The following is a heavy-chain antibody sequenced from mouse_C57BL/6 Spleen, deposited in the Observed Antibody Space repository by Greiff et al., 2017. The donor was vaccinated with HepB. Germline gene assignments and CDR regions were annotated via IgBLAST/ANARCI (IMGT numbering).Heavy chain of an antibody. CDR3: ARRPGSSYFDY. Sequence: VKLMESGAELARPGASVKLSCKASGYTFTSYGISWVKQRTGQGLEWIGEIYPRSGNTYYNEEFKGKATLTADKSSSTAYMELRSLTSEDSAVYFCARRPGSSYFDYWGQGTTLTVSS. V-gene: IGHV1-81*01. CDR2: IYPRSGNT. J-gene: IGHJ2*01. D-gene: IGHD1-1*01. CDR1: GYTFTSYG.